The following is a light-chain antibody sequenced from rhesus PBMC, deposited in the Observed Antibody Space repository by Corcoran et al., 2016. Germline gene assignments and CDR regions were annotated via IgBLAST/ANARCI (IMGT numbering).Light chain of an antibody. V-gene: IGKV1-43*02. CDR2: DSS. J-gene: IGKJ3*01. Sequence: DIHMTQSPSSLSASVGDRVTITCRASQGISNFLSWYQQKPGKAPNLLIYDSSTLQGGVPSRFSGSGSGTDFTLTISSLQAEDFATYFCLQYNSDPLTFGPGTKLDVK. CDR1: QGISNF. CDR3: LQYNSDPLT.